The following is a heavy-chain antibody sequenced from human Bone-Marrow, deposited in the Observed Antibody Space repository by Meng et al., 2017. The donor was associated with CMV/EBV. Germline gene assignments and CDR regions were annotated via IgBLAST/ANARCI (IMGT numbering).Heavy chain of an antibody. J-gene: IGHJ4*02. CDR1: GFTFSSYS. CDR3: ARTYSLSSWERYFDY. D-gene: IGHD6-13*01. CDR2: ISSSSSYI. V-gene: IGHV3-21*01. Sequence: GGSLRLSCAASGFTFSSYSMNWVRQAPGKGLEWVSSISSSSSYIYYADSVKGRFTISRDNAKNSLYLQMNSLRAEDTAVYYCARTYSLSSWERYFDYWGQGTLVTVSS.